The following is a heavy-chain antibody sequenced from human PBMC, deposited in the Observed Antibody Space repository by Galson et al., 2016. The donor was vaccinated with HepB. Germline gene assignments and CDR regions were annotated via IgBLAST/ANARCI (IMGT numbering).Heavy chain of an antibody. Sequence: SVKVSCKASGYTFTGYYMHWVRQAPGQGLEWMGRINPYSGGTNYAQNFQGRVTMTRNTSINTAYMELSSLKSEDTAVYFCARGFHYYDNEFEYGVVVWGQGTTVTVSS. V-gene: IGHV1-2*06. CDR3: ARGFHYYDNEFEYGVVV. D-gene: IGHD3-16*01. CDR1: GYTFTGYY. CDR2: INPYSGGT. J-gene: IGHJ6*02.